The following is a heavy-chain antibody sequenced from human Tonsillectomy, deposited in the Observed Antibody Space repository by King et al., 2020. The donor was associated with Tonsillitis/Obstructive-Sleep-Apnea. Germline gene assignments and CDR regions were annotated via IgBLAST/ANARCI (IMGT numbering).Heavy chain of an antibody. Sequence: QLQESAPAPLTRSATLDITCTVSGGSISSGGYYWSWIRQHPGKGLEWIGYIYYSGSTYYDPSLKSRVTISVDTSKNQFSLKLSSVTAADTAVYYCASHLLRFLGGITGAFDTRGQGPMVTVPS. CDR2: IYYSGST. CDR1: GGSISSGGYY. CDR3: ASHLLRFLGGITGAFDT. V-gene: IGHV4-31*03. J-gene: IGHJ3*02. D-gene: IGHD3-3*01.